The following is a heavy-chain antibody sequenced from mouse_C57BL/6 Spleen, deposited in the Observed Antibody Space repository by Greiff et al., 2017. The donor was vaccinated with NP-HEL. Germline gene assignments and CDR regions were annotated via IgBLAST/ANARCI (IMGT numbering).Heavy chain of an antibody. CDR1: GFTIKNTY. CDR3: ASDDYDAFDY. CDR2: IDPAIGNT. Sequence: EVQLQQSVAELVRPGASVKLSCTASGFTIKNTYMHWVKQRPEQGLEWIGRIDPAIGNTKYAPKFQGKATITADTSSNTAYLQLSSLTSEDTAIYYCASDDYDAFDYWGQGTTLTVSS. J-gene: IGHJ2*01. D-gene: IGHD2-4*01. V-gene: IGHV14-3*01.